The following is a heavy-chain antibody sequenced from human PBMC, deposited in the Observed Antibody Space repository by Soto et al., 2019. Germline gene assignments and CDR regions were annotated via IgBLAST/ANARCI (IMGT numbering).Heavy chain of an antibody. Sequence: PSETVSLTCTVSGGSISSYYWSWIRQPAGKGLEWIGRIYTSGSTNYNPSLKSRVTMSVDTSKNQFSLKLSSVTAADTAVYYCARGEGYSSSWYPDYYYYGMDVWGQGTAVTVSS. CDR2: IYTSGST. CDR1: GGSISSYY. D-gene: IGHD6-13*01. J-gene: IGHJ6*02. V-gene: IGHV4-4*07. CDR3: ARGEGYSSSWYPDYYYYGMDV.